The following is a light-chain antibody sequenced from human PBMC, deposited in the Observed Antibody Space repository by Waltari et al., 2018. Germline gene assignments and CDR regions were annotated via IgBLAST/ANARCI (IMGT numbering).Light chain of an antibody. J-gene: IGLJ2*01. CDR3: AAWDNSLSRVI. Sequence: QSVLTQPPSASGTPGQRVTISCSASSSDIGPNNVFWYQQLPGTAPKLLFYRNKQRPSGVPDRFSGSKSGTSASLAIGGLRSEDEAYYYCAAWDNSLSRVIFGGGTKLSVL. V-gene: IGLV1-47*01. CDR1: SSDIGPNN. CDR2: RNK.